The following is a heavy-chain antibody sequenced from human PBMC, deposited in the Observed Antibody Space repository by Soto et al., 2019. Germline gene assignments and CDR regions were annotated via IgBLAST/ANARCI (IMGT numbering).Heavy chain of an antibody. D-gene: IGHD3-22*01. Sequence: GGSLRLSCAASGFTFAGYAMSWVRQAPGKGLEWVSAISGSSGSTYYADSVKGRFTISRDNSKNTLYLQMNSLRAEDTALYYCAKYYYDSSGYYSFDSWGQGTLVTVSS. J-gene: IGHJ4*02. CDR1: GFTFAGYA. CDR2: ISGSSGST. V-gene: IGHV3-23*01. CDR3: AKYYYDSSGYYSFDS.